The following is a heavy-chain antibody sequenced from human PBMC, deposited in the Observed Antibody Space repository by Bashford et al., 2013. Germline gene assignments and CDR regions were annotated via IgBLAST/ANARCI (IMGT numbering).Heavy chain of an antibody. J-gene: IGHJ4*02. CDR1: GFTFSTYS. CDR3: ARERGYSYDYGADY. CDR2: MYYSGSN. Sequence: GSLRLSCAASGFTFSTYSMNWIRQPPGKGLEWIGSMYYSGSNDYNPSLKSRVTISVDTSKNQFSLKLSSVTAADTAVYYCARERGYSYDYGADYWGQGTLVTVSS. D-gene: IGHD5-18*01. V-gene: IGHV4-39*07.